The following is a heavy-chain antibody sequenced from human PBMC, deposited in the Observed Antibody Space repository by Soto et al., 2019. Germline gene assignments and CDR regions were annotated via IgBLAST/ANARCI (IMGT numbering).Heavy chain of an antibody. J-gene: IGHJ4*02. D-gene: IGHD6-13*01. V-gene: IGHV1-69*02. CDR2: IIPILGIA. CDR1: GGTFSSYT. Sequence: QVQLVQSGAEVKKPGSSVKVSCKASGGTFSSYTISWVRQAPGQGLEWMGRIIPILGIANYAQKFQGRVTITADKSTSTAYMELSSLRAEDTAVYYCARGEGGTYSSYWGQGTLVTVSS. CDR3: ARGEGGTYSSY.